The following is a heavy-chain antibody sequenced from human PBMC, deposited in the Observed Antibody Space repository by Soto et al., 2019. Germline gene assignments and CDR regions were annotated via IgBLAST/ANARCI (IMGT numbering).Heavy chain of an antibody. Sequence: GGSLRLSCAASGFTFSDYYMSWIRQAPGTGLEWVSYISSSGSTIYYADSVKGRFTISRDNAKNSLYLQMNSLRAEDTAVYYCARDFDSIYYSYGQFDYWGQGTLVTVSS. J-gene: IGHJ4*02. V-gene: IGHV3-11*01. CDR2: ISSSGSTI. D-gene: IGHD5-18*01. CDR1: GFTFSDYY. CDR3: ARDFDSIYYSYGQFDY.